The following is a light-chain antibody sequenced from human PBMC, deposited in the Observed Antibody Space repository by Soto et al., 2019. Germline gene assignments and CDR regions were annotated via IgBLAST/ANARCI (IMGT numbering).Light chain of an antibody. CDR2: EVS. J-gene: IGLJ3*02. CDR1: SSDVGGYDY. V-gene: IGLV2-14*01. Sequence: QSVLTQPASVSGSPGQSITISCTGTSSDVGGYDYVSWYQQHPGKAPKLLIFEVSSRPSGVSHRFSGSKSGDTASLTISGLQADDEADYYCCSYTSTSARVFGGGTKLTVL. CDR3: CSYTSTSARV.